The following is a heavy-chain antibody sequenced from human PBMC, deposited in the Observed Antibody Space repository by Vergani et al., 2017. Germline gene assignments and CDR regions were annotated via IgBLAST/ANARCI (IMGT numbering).Heavy chain of an antibody. CDR2: ISGSGGST. V-gene: IGHV3-23*01. D-gene: IGHD2-2*01. J-gene: IGHJ4*02. CDR1: GFTFSSYA. Sequence: EVQLLESGGGLVQPGGSLRLSCAASGFTFSSYAMSWVRQAPGKGLEWVSAISGSGGSTYYADSVKGRFTISRDTSKNTLYLQMNSLRAEDTAVYYCASGEYSSSTSLHYWGQGTLVTVSS. CDR3: ASGEYSSSTSLHY.